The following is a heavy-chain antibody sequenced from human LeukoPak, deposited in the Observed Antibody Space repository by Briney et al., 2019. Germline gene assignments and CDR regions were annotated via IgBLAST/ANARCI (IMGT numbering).Heavy chain of an antibody. V-gene: IGHV1-18*01. J-gene: IGHJ5*02. Sequence: ASVKVSCKASGYTFTSYGIGWVRQAPGQGLEWMGWISAYNGNTNYAQKLQGRVTMTTDTSTSTAYMELRSLRSDDTAVYYCARDTRYCSSTSCYERDWFDPWGQGTLVTVSS. CDR3: ARDTRYCSSTSCYERDWFDP. D-gene: IGHD2-2*01. CDR2: ISAYNGNT. CDR1: GYTFTSYG.